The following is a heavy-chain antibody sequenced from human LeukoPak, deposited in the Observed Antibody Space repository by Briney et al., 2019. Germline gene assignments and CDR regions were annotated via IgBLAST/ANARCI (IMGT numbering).Heavy chain of an antibody. CDR1: EFTFTNYW. Sequence: PGGSLRLSCAASEFTFTNYWMFWVRQAPGKGLVWASGINPDGSTTTYADSVKGRFTISRENAKSTLYLHMNILRVEDTAVYYCARGRPHGNDYWGQGTLVTVSS. CDR2: INPDGSTT. J-gene: IGHJ4*02. CDR3: ARGRPHGNDY. D-gene: IGHD4-23*01. V-gene: IGHV3-74*01.